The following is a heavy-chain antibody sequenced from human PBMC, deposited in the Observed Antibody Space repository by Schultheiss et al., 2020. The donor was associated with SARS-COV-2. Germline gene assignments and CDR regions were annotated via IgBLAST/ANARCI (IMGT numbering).Heavy chain of an antibody. V-gene: IGHV1-2*06. CDR1: GFTFTSSA. CDR2: INPNSGGT. Sequence: ASVKVSCKASGFTFTSSAMQWVRQARGQRLEWMGRINPNSGGTNYAQKFQGRVTMTRDTSISTAYMELSRLRSEDTAVYYCATRGDLDDYYFYMDVWGKGTTVTVSS. D-gene: IGHD2-21*01. CDR3: ATRGDLDDYYFYMDV. J-gene: IGHJ6*03.